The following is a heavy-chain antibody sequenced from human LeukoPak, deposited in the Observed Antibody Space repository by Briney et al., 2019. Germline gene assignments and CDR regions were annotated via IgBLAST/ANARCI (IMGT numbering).Heavy chain of an antibody. D-gene: IGHD3-22*01. Sequence: ASVKVSRKASGYTFTSYGISWVRQAPGQGLEWMGWISAYNGNTNYAQKLQGRVTMTTDTSTSTAYMELRGLRSDDTAVYYCARESSVFPPIYDSSGCLDYWGQGTLVTVSS. V-gene: IGHV1-18*01. J-gene: IGHJ4*02. CDR3: ARESSVFPPIYDSSGCLDY. CDR1: GYTFTSYG. CDR2: ISAYNGNT.